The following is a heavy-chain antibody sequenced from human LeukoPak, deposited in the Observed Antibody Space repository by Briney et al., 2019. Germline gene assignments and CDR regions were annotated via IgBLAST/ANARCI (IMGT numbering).Heavy chain of an antibody. V-gene: IGHV4-34*01. J-gene: IGHJ5*02. CDR3: ARGPAVRGVPYNWFDP. CDR1: GGSFSGYY. D-gene: IGHD3-10*01. CDR2: INHSGST. Sequence: PSETLSLTCAVYGGSFSGYYWSWIRQPPGKGLEWIGEINHSGSTNYNPSLTSGVTISVDTSKNQFSLKLSSVTAADTAVYYCARGPAVRGVPYNWFDPWGQGTLVTVSS.